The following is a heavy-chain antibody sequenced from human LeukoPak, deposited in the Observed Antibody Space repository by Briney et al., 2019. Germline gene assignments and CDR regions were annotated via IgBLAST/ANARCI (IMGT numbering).Heavy chain of an antibody. CDR1: GFTSSSYW. CDR3: ARDLEGRWPPPYYYYYMDV. CDR2: IKQDGSEK. Sequence: GRSLRLSCAASGFTSSSYWMSWVRQAPGKGLEWVANIKQDGSEKYYVDSVKGRFTISRDNAKNSLYLQMNSLKAEDTAVYYCARDLEGRWPPPYYYYYMDVWGKGTTVTVSS. D-gene: IGHD4-23*01. V-gene: IGHV3-7*01. J-gene: IGHJ6*03.